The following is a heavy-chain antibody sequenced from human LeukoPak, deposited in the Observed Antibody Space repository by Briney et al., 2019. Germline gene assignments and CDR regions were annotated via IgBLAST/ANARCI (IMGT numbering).Heavy chain of an antibody. CDR2: VTGDGSST. Sequence: PGGSLRLSCAASGFTFEDYAMHWVRQAPGKGLEWVSFVTGDGSSTYYADSVKGRFTISRDNSKNSLYLQMNSLRIEDTALYYCAKDGDTTGYEHWGQGTLVTVSS. J-gene: IGHJ1*01. CDR1: GFTFEDYA. D-gene: IGHD3-22*01. V-gene: IGHV3-43*02. CDR3: AKDGDTTGYEH.